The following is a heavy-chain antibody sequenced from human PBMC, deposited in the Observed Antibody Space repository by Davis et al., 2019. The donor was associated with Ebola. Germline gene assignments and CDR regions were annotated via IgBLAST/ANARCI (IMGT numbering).Heavy chain of an antibody. CDR3: ARTSIVGTTTTASDI. V-gene: IGHV1-18*01. D-gene: IGHD1-26*01. J-gene: IGHJ3*02. Sequence: ASVKVSCKTSGYTFKNSAISWVRQAPGQGLEWMGWISAYNGNTAYAQKLQGRVTITTDTSTGTAYMELRSLRSDDTAVYFCARTSIVGTTTTASDIWGQGTMVTVSS. CDR2: ISAYNGNT. CDR1: GYTFKNSA.